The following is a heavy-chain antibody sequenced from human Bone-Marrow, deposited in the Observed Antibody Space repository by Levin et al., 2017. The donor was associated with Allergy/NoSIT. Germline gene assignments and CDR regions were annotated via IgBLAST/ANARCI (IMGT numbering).Heavy chain of an antibody. Sequence: QPGESLKISCAASGFTVSSNYLSWVRQAPGKGLEWVSVIYSAGDTYYADSVKGRFTISRDNSKNTVYLQMDSLRAEDTAVYYCARDQVAVTGHLDYWGQGTLVTVSS. CDR3: ARDQVAVTGHLDY. D-gene: IGHD6-19*01. J-gene: IGHJ4*02. V-gene: IGHV3-66*01. CDR1: GFTVSSNY. CDR2: IYSAGDT.